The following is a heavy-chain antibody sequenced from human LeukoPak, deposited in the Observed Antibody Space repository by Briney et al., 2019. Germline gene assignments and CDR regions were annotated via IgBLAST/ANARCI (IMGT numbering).Heavy chain of an antibody. CDR1: GGTISSYY. Sequence: MSSETLSLTCTVSGGTISSYYWSWIREPPGKGLEWIGYIYYSGSTNYNPSLKSRVTISVDTSKNQFSLKLTSVTAADAAVYYCARDLGYGGFDWAPWGQGTLVTVSS. V-gene: IGHV4-59*12. D-gene: IGHD5-12*01. CDR2: IYYSGST. CDR3: ARDLGYGGFDWAP. J-gene: IGHJ5*02.